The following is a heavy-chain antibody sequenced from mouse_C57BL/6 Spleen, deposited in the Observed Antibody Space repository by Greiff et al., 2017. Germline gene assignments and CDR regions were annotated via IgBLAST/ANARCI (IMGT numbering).Heavy chain of an antibody. V-gene: IGHV1-74*01. CDR2: IHPSDSAT. CDR1: GYTFTSYW. D-gene: IGHD2-3*01. J-gene: IGHJ3*01. CDR3: AIYDGYYGWFAY. Sequence: VQLQQPGAELVKPGASVKVSCKASGYTFTSYWMHWVKQRPGQGLEWIGRIHPSDSATNYNQKFKGKATLTVDKSSSTAYMQLISLTSEDSAVYYCAIYDGYYGWFAYWGQGALVTVSA.